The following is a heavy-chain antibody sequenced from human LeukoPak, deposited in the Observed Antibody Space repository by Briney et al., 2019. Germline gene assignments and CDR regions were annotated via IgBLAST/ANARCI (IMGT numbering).Heavy chain of an antibody. V-gene: IGHV5-51*01. CDR1: GYIFTSYL. J-gene: IGHJ6*02. CDR2: IYAGDSDT. D-gene: IGHD2-2*01. CDR3: ARAIGTSQFYFYYGMDV. Sequence: GESLKISCKGSGYIFTSYLIGWVRQMPVKGLEWRGIIYAGDSDTRYSPSFQGQVTISVDKSISTAYLQWSSLQASDTAMYYCARAIGTSQFYFYYGMDVWGQGTTVTVSS.